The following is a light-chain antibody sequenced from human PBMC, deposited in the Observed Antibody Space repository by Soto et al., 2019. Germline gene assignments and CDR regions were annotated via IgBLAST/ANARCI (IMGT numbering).Light chain of an antibody. CDR1: QSVSSSY. J-gene: IGKJ5*01. CDR3: QQHGGSPIT. Sequence: EIVLTQSPGTLSLSPGERATLSCRASQSVSSSYLAWYQQKPGQTPRLLVYGASSRVTGIPDRFSGSGSGTDFTLTISRLEPEDFAVYYCQQHGGSPITFGQGTRLEIK. CDR2: GAS. V-gene: IGKV3-20*01.